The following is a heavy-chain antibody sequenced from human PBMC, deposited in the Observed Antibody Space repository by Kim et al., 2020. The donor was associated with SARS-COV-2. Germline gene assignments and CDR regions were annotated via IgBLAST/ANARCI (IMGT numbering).Heavy chain of an antibody. CDR2: IKEDGSEN. V-gene: IGHV3-7*01. J-gene: IGHJ6*02. Sequence: GGSLRLPCAASGLTFSSHWMSWVRQAPGKGLEWVANIKEDGSENSYVDSGKGRFTISRDNAKNSLYLQMDSLRVEDTAVYYCARVPKGDYYGMDVWGQGT. CDR3: ARVPKGDYYGMDV. CDR1: GLTFSSHW.